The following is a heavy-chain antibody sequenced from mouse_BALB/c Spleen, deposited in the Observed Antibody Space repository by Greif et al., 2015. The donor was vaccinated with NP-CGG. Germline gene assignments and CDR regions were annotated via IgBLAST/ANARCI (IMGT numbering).Heavy chain of an antibody. CDR3: TRDFSYGNPWFAY. Sequence: EVMLVESGGGLVKPGGSLKLSCAASGFTFSSYTMSWVRQTPEKRLEWVATISSGGSYTYYLDSVKGRFTISRDNAKNTLYLQMSSLKSEDTAMYYCTRDFSYGNPWFAYWGQGTLVTVSA. V-gene: IGHV5-6-4*01. CDR1: GFTFSSYT. J-gene: IGHJ3*01. D-gene: IGHD2-1*01. CDR2: ISSGGSYT.